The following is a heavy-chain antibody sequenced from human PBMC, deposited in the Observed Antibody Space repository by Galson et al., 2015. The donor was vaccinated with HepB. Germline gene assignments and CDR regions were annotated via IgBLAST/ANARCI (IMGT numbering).Heavy chain of an antibody. CDR2: ILPIRDIA. CDR3: SRGAVPAANAPFDY. Sequence: SVKVSCKASGGTFSTYAVNWVRQAPGQGLEWMGRILPIRDIANYAQKFQGRVTITADKSTSTAYMELTNLRSEDTALYYCSRGAVPAANAPFDYWGQGTLVTVGS. J-gene: IGHJ4*02. CDR1: GGTFSTYA. V-gene: IGHV1-69*04. D-gene: IGHD2-2*01.